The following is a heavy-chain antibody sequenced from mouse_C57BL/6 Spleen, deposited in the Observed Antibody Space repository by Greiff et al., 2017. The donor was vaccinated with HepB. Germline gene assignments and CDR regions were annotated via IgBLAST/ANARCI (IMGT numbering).Heavy chain of an antibody. J-gene: IGHJ4*01. CDR1: GYTFTSYW. D-gene: IGHD1-1*01. CDR2: IYPGSGST. CDR3: ARSTIYYYGSSYAMDY. Sequence: VQLQQPGAELVKPGASVKMSCKASGYTFTSYWITWVKQRPGQGLEWIGDIYPGSGSTNYNEKFKSKATLTVDTSSSTAYMQLSSLTSEDSAVYYCARSTIYYYGSSYAMDYWGQGTSVTVSS. V-gene: IGHV1-55*01.